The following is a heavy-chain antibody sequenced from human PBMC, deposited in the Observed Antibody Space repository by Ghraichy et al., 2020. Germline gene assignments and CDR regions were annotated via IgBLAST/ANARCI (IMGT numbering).Heavy chain of an antibody. J-gene: IGHJ4*02. CDR2: IYHSGST. D-gene: IGHD3-16*01. CDR3: ARVMTDRLGDPGHDY. V-gene: IGHV4-4*02. CDR1: GGSISSSNW. Sequence: SETLSLTCAVSGGSISSSNWWSWVRQPPGKGLEWIGEIYHSGSTNYNPSLKSRVTISVDKSKNQFSLKLSSVTAADTAVYYCARVMTDRLGDPGHDYWGQGTLVTVSS.